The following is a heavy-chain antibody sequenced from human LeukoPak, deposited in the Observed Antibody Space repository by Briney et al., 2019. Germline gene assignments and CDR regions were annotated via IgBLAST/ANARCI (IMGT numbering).Heavy chain of an antibody. V-gene: IGHV1-18*01. Sequence: ASVKVSCKASGYTFTSYGISWVRQAPGQGLEWMGWISAYNGNTNYAQKLQGRVTMTTDTSTSTAYMELRSLRSDDTAVYYCAITFGVVTNNWFDPWGQGTLVTVSS. D-gene: IGHD3-3*01. CDR2: ISAYNGNT. CDR1: GYTFTSYG. CDR3: AITFGVVTNNWFDP. J-gene: IGHJ5*02.